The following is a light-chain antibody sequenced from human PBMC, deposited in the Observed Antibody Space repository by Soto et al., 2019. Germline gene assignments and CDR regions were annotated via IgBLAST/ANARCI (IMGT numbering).Light chain of an antibody. J-gene: IGKJ1*01. CDR3: QKWT. CDR1: LSVRSDY. Sequence: IVLTQSPGTLSLSPGGRATLCCRASLSVRSDYLTWYQQNPGKPPRLLIYGASTRATGIPDRFSGSGSGPDFTLTISRLEPEDSAVYYCQKWTFGQGTKVDIK. V-gene: IGKV3-20*01. CDR2: GAS.